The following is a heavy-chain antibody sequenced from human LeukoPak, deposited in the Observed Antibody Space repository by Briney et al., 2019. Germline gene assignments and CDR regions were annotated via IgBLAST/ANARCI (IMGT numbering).Heavy chain of an antibody. V-gene: IGHV3-48*01. CDR2: ISSSSSTI. CDR3: ARVELLFGVATPDY. CDR1: GFSFSSYS. Sequence: GGSLRLSCAASGFSFSSYSMNWVRQAPGKGLEWVSYISSSSSTIYYADSVKGRFTISRDNAKNSLYLQMNSLRAEDTAVYYCARVELLFGVATPDYWGQGTLVTVSS. J-gene: IGHJ4*02. D-gene: IGHD3-3*01.